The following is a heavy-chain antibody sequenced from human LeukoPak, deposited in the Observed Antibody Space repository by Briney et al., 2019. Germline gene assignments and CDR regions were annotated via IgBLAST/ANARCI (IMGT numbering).Heavy chain of an antibody. CDR1: GGSISSYY. CDR2: IYYSGST. J-gene: IGHJ4*02. Sequence: SETLSLTCTVSGGSISSYYWSWIRQPPGKGLEWIGYIYYSGSTNYNPSLKSRVTISVDTSKNQFSLKLSSVTAADTAVYYCARGGYSGYDYAPLDYWGQGTLVTLSS. V-gene: IGHV4-59*01. D-gene: IGHD5-12*01. CDR3: ARGGYSGYDYAPLDY.